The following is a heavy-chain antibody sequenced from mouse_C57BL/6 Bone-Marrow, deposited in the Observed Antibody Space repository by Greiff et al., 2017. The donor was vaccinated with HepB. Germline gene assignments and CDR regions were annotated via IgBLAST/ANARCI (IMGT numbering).Heavy chain of an antibody. Sequence: EVQLVESGGGLVQPGGSLKLSCAASGFTFSDYYMYWVRQTPEKRLEWVAYISNGGGSTYYPDTVKGRFTISRDNAKNTLYLQMSRLKSEDTAMYYCARHDGYYVAMDYWGQGTSVTVSS. V-gene: IGHV5-12*01. J-gene: IGHJ4*01. CDR1: GFTFSDYY. CDR3: ARHDGYYVAMDY. CDR2: ISNGGGST. D-gene: IGHD2-3*01.